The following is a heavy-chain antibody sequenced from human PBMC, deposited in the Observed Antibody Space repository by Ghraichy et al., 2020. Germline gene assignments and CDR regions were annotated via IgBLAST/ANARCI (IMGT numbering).Heavy chain of an antibody. Sequence: SETLSLTCAVYGGSFSGYYCSWIRHPPRKGLEWIGEINHSVSTNYNPSLTSRVTISVDTSKNQISLKLSSVTAAATAVYYCAGDWSTGFSDYWGQGTLVTVSS. D-gene: IGHD2-21*02. CDR1: GGSFSGYY. CDR3: AGDWSTGFSDY. J-gene: IGHJ4*02. V-gene: IGHV4-34*01. CDR2: INHSVST.